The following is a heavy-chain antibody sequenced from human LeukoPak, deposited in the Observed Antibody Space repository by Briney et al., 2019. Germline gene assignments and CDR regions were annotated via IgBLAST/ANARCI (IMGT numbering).Heavy chain of an antibody. CDR3: ARAPSEIGGYYPEYFRH. J-gene: IGHJ1*01. V-gene: IGHV3-74*01. CDR2: IKSDGST. D-gene: IGHD3-22*01. CDR1: GFTFSSYW. Sequence: GGSLRLSCAASGFTFSSYWMHWVRQAPGEGLVWVSRIKSDGSTNYADSVKGRFTISRDNAKNTLSLQMNSLRAEDTGVYYCARAPSEIGGYYPEYFRHWGQGTLVTVSS.